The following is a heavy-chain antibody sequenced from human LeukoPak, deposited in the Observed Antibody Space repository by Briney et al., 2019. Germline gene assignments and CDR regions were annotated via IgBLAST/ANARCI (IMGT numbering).Heavy chain of an antibody. D-gene: IGHD1-1*01. V-gene: IGHV3-23*01. CDR2: IIDDGVKT. J-gene: IGHJ6*04. Sequence: GGSPRLSCAPAGFTSRKYAMSWGRQAPGKGLGWVSAIIDDGVKTYYADSVEGRFTISRDTSKNTLFLQMNSLRAEDTAVYYCAILRWATSVYNYYPIHVWGKGPTVSVSS. CDR3: AILRWATSVYNYYPIHV. CDR1: GFTSRKYA.